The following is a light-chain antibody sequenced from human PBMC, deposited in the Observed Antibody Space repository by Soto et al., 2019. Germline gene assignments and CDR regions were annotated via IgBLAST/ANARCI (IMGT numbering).Light chain of an antibody. CDR1: HTISSSY. V-gene: IGKV3-20*01. J-gene: IGKJ5*01. CDR3: QQYYSTSIT. Sequence: EIVLTQSPGTLSLSPGERATLSCRASHTISSSYLAWYQQKPGQPPKLLIYWASTRESGVPDRFSGSGSGTDFTLTISSLQAEDVAVYYCQQYYSTSITFGQGTRLEIK. CDR2: WAS.